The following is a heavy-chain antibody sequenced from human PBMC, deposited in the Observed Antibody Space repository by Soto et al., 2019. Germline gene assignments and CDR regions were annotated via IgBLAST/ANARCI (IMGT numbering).Heavy chain of an antibody. CDR1: GLTFSNYG. D-gene: IGHD4-4*01. CDR2: ISYXGSNK. V-gene: IGHV3-30*18. J-gene: IGHJ4*02. Sequence: GGSXRXSCAVSGLTFSNYGIHWVRQAPGKGXEWVEVISYXGSNKXYADYVQGRFTXSRDNSKXTLYLQMNSLRGGDTAVYYCAKGGRATVETQSDYWGQGTLVTVYS. CDR3: AKGGRATVETQSDY.